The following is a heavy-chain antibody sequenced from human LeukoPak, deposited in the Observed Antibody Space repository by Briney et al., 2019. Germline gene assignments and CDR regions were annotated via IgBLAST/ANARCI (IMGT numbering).Heavy chain of an antibody. Sequence: PGGSLRLSCAASGFTFSSYAMSRVRQAPGKGLEWVSAISGSGGSTYYADSVKGRFTISRDNSKNTLYLQMHSLRAEDTAVYYCAKDEWDCSGGSCYSAYWGQGTLVTVCS. D-gene: IGHD2-15*01. V-gene: IGHV3-23*01. CDR3: AKDEWDCSGGSCYSAY. J-gene: IGHJ4*02. CDR2: ISGSGGST. CDR1: GFTFSSYA.